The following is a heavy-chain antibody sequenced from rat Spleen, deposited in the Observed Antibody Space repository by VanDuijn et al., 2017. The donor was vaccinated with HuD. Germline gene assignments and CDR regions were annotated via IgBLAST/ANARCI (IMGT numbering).Heavy chain of an antibody. CDR3: GRHYYTSYIYFDY. D-gene: IGHD1-2*01. CDR1: GFTFSNHD. J-gene: IGHJ2*01. CDR2: ISAGGGIT. V-gene: IGHV5S13*01. Sequence: EVQLVETGGGLVQPGKSLKLSCVASGFTFSNHDMAWVRQAPTKGLEWIASISAGGGITYYRDSVKGRFTISRDNAKNTQYLQMDSLRSEDTATYYCGRHYYTSYIYFDYWGQGVMVTVSS.